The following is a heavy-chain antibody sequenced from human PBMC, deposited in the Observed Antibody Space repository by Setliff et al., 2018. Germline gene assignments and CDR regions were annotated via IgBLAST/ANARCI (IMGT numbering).Heavy chain of an antibody. V-gene: IGHV3-15*01. Sequence: PGESLRLSCTASGLTFADAWMNWVRQAPGKGLEWVARVRSNSVGGTTEYGAPVKGRFTISRDDSKDTVYLQMNDLKTEDTGVYYCTGRTYGHQLGDYWGQGTPVTVSS. CDR1: GLTFADAW. J-gene: IGHJ4*02. CDR2: VRSNSVGGTT. CDR3: TGRTYGHQLGDY. D-gene: IGHD3-10*01.